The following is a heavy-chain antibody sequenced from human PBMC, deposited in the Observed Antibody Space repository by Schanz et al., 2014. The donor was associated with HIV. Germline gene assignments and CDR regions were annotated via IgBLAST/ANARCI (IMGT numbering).Heavy chain of an antibody. CDR2: INPSSGGT. Sequence: QVQLVQSGAEVKKPGASVKVSCKASGYTFTGYYMHWVRQAPGQGLEWMGWINPSSGGTNYAQKFQGRVTMTRDTSISTAYMELRRLRSDDTAVYYCARNQYQMLPFDFWGQGTLVTVSS. D-gene: IGHD2-15*01. CDR3: ARNQYQMLPFDF. J-gene: IGHJ4*02. V-gene: IGHV1-2*02. CDR1: GYTFTGYY.